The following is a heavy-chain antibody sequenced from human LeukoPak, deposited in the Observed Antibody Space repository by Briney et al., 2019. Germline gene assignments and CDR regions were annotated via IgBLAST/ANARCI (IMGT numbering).Heavy chain of an antibody. CDR2: INPNSGGT. Sequence: ASVKVSCKASGYTFTGYYMHWVRQAPGQGLEWMGWINPNSGGTNYAQKFQGRVTMTRDTSISTAYMELSRLRSDDTAVYYCARDQFPLPLTGYYNWDQGTLVTVSS. CDR3: ARDQFPLPLTGYYN. V-gene: IGHV1-2*02. D-gene: IGHD3-9*01. J-gene: IGHJ4*02. CDR1: GYTFTGYY.